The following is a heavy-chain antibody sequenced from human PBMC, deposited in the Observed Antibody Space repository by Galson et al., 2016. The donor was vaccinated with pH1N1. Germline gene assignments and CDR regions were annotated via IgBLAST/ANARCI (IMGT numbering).Heavy chain of an antibody. Sequence: QSGAEVKEPGESLKISCQGSGYSFSSHWIGWVRQMPGKGLEWMGIIYPGDSDTKYSPSFQGQVTFSADKSIKTAYPQWSSLKASDTAMYFCARRSAVAGVDYWGPGTLVTVSS. D-gene: IGHD6-19*01. CDR2: IYPGDSDT. J-gene: IGHJ4*02. CDR1: GYSFSSHW. CDR3: ARRSAVAGVDY. V-gene: IGHV5-51*01.